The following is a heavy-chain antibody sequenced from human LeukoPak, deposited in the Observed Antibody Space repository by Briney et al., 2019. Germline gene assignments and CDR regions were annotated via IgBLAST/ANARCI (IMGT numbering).Heavy chain of an antibody. Sequence: ASVKVSCKASGYTFTAYYMYWVRQAPGQGLEWMGWINPDSAGTNVAQKFQGRVTMTRDTSISAAYMELSRLRSDDTAVYYCATIALPGMSAGYLDYWGQGTLVTVSS. CDR1: GYTFTAYY. V-gene: IGHV1-2*02. D-gene: IGHD6-13*01. CDR2: INPDSAGT. CDR3: ATIALPGMSAGYLDY. J-gene: IGHJ4*02.